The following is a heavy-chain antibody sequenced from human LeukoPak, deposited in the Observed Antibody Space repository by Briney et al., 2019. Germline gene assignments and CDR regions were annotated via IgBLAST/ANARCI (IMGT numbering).Heavy chain of an antibody. CDR1: GFIFSDDN. CDR3: AREPPGNYDSSGHYYAYFDC. J-gene: IGHJ4*02. CDR2: ISSGSSTI. Sequence: PGGSLRLSCAASGFIFSDDNMNWVRQAPGKGLEWVSYISSGSSTIYYADSVEGRFTISRDNAKNSLYLQMKSLTDEDTAVYYCAREPPGNYDSSGHYYAYFDCWGQGTLVTVSS. D-gene: IGHD3-22*01. V-gene: IGHV3-48*02.